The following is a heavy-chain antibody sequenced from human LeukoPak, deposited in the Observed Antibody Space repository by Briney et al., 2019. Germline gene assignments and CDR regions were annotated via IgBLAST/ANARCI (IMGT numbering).Heavy chain of an antibody. Sequence: PGGSLRLSCAASGFTFSSYGMHWVRQAPGKGLEWVAAISYDGSNKYYADSVKGRFTISRDNSKNTLYLQMNSLRAEDTAVCYCAKVVDGYNSDSDYWGQGTLVTVSS. CDR1: GFTFSSYG. CDR2: ISYDGSNK. D-gene: IGHD5-12*01. V-gene: IGHV3-30*18. J-gene: IGHJ4*02. CDR3: AKVVDGYNSDSDY.